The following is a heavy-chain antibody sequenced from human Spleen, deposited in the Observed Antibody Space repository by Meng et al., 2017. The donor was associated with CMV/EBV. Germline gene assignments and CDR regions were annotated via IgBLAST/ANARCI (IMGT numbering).Heavy chain of an antibody. Sequence: GESLKISCAASGFTVSNNYMTWVRQAPGKGLEWVSGIYGKGGSVAYADSVKGRFSISRDNGKSSLFLQMNSLRAEDTGVYFCARGYTYVDYNFYGMDVWGQGTTVTVSS. CDR3: ARGYTYVDYNFYGMDV. D-gene: IGHD4/OR15-4a*01. V-gene: IGHV3-20*04. J-gene: IGHJ6*02. CDR1: GFTVSNNY. CDR2: IYGKGGSV.